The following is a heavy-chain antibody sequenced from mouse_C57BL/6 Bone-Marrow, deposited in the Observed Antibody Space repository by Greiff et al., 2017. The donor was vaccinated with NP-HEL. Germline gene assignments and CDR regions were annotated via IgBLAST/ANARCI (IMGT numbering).Heavy chain of an antibody. V-gene: IGHV5-4*03. Sequence: EVMLVESGGGLVKPGGSLKLSCAASGFTFSSYAMSWVRQTPEKRLEWVATISDGGSYTYYPDNAKNNLYLQMSHLKSEDTAMYYCARIYPQSWFAYWGQGTLVTVSA. D-gene: IGHD2-1*01. J-gene: IGHJ3*01. CDR2: ISDGGSYT. CDR3: ARIYPQSWFAY. CDR1: GFTFSSYA.